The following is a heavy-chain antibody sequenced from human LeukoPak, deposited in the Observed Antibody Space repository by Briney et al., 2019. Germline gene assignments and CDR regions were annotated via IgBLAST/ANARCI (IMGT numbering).Heavy chain of an antibody. CDR2: INHSGST. J-gene: IGHJ4*02. V-gene: IGHV4-34*01. D-gene: IGHD3-16*01. CDR1: GGSFSGYY. CDR3: ARGQEPGGSEGIDH. Sequence: SETLSLTCAVYGGSFSGYYWSWIRQPPGKGLEWIGEINHSGSTNYNPSLKSRVTISVDTSKNQFSLKLSSVTAADTAVYYCARGQEPGGSEGIDHWGQGTLVTVSS.